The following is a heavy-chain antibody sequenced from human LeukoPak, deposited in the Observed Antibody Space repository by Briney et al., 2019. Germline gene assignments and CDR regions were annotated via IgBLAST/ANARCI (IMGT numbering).Heavy chain of an antibody. V-gene: IGHV4-30-4*01. CDR2: IYYSGST. CDR1: GGSISSGDYY. CDR3: ARQRIQLGFDY. Sequence: SETLSLTCTVSGGSISSGDYYWSWIRQPPGKGLEWIGYIYYSGSTYYNPSLKSRVTISVDTSKNQFSLKLSSATAADTAVYYCARQRIQLGFDYWGQGTLVTVSS. J-gene: IGHJ4*02. D-gene: IGHD5-18*01.